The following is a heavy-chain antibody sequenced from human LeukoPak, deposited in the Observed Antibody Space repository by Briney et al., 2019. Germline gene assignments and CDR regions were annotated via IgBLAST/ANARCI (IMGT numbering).Heavy chain of an antibody. J-gene: IGHJ4*02. CDR3: ARDDYGDYDY. CDR1: GFTFSDYW. CDR2: ISSSSSYI. Sequence: PGGSLRLSCAASGFTFSDYWMNWVRQAPGKGLEWVSSISSSSSYIYYADSVKGRFTISRDNAKNSLYLQMNSLRAEDTAVYYCARDDYGDYDYWGQGTLVTVSS. V-gene: IGHV3-21*03. D-gene: IGHD4-17*01.